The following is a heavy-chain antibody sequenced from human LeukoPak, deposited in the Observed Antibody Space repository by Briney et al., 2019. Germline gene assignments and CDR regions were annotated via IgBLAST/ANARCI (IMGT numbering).Heavy chain of an antibody. CDR3: ARAANYFDFWSGYSYYYYGMDV. Sequence: GASVKVSCKASGYTFTSYDINWVRQATGQGLEWMGWMNPNRGNTGYAQKFQGRVTMTRNTSISTAYMELSSLRSEDTAVYYCARAANYFDFWSGYSYYYYGMDVWGQGTTVTVSS. V-gene: IGHV1-8*01. CDR2: MNPNRGNT. J-gene: IGHJ6*02. D-gene: IGHD3-3*01. CDR1: GYTFTSYD.